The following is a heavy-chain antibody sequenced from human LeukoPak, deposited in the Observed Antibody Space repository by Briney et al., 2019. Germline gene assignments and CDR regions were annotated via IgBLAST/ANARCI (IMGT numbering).Heavy chain of an antibody. CDR3: ATCYYDSSGYYYVAYYFDY. CDR1: GFTFSDYY. J-gene: IGHJ4*02. V-gene: IGHV3-11*01. Sequence: PGGSLRLSCAASGFTFSDYYMSWTRQAPGKGLEWVSYISSSGSTIYYADSVKGRFTISRDNAKNSLYLQMNSLRAEDTAVYYCATCYYDSSGYYYVAYYFDYWGQGTLVTVSS. CDR2: ISSSGSTI. D-gene: IGHD3-22*01.